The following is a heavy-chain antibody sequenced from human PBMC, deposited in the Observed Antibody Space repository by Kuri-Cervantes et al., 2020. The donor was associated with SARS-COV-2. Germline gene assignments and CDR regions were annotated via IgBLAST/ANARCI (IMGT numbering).Heavy chain of an antibody. CDR2: ISYDGRKI. Sequence: GESLKISCTASDFAFTNYPMHWVRPAPGKGLEWVALISYDGRKINYSESVKGRFTISRDNSQSALYLQMDSLTPEDTALYYCARELSPGGSHSNYWGQGTLVTVSS. CDR1: DFAFTNYP. D-gene: IGHD3-16*01. V-gene: IGHV3-30*04. J-gene: IGHJ4*02. CDR3: ARELSPGGSHSNY.